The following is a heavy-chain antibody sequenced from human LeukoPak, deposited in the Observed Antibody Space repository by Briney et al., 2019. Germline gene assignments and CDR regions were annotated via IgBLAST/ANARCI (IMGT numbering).Heavy chain of an antibody. CDR1: GFTFSSYS. Sequence: GGSLRLSCAASGFTFSSYSMNWVRQAPGKGLEWVSYISSSSRTIYYADSVKGRFTISRDTAKNSLYLQMNSLRAEDTAVYYCARDLWGSGWPDAFDIWGQGIMVTVSS. CDR2: ISSSSRTI. V-gene: IGHV3-48*01. D-gene: IGHD6-19*01. CDR3: ARDLWGSGWPDAFDI. J-gene: IGHJ3*02.